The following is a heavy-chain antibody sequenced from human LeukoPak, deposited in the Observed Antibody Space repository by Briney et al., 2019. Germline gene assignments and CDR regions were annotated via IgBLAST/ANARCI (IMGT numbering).Heavy chain of an antibody. V-gene: IGHV3-30*01. Sequence: GGSLRLSCAASGFTFSSYAMHWVRQAPGKGLEWVAVISYDGSNKYYADSVKGRFTISRDNSKNTLYLQMNSLRAEDTAVYYCARDGPGSGSLWQYYYMDVWGKGTTVTVSS. CDR1: GFTFSSYA. J-gene: IGHJ6*03. CDR3: ARDGPGSGSLWQYYYMDV. D-gene: IGHD3-10*01. CDR2: ISYDGSNK.